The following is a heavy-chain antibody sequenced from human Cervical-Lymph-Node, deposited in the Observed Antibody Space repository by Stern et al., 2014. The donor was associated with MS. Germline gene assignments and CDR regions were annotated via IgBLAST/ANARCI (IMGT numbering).Heavy chain of an antibody. CDR2: IDPSDSET. CDR1: GYSFTTYW. V-gene: IGHV5-51*03. Sequence: EVQLVQSGAEVKKPGESLKISCKVSGYSFTTYWIGWVRQMPGKGLGWMGIIDPSDSETRYSPSFEGHVTMLADKSISTTYLQWSSLRASDSAIYYCARRCRDNDCYDAFDLWGQGTMVTVSS. CDR3: ARRCRDNDCYDAFDL. D-gene: IGHD2-15*01. J-gene: IGHJ3*01.